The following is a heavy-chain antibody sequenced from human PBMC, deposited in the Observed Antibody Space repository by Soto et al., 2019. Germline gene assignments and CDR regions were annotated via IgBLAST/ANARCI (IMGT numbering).Heavy chain of an antibody. CDR1: GGTFSSYA. J-gene: IGHJ3*02. V-gene: IGHV1-69*13. CDR3: AILQWDYYDSSGYLDAFDI. Sequence: SVKVSCKASGGTFSSYAISWVRQAPGQGLEWMGGIIPIFGTANYAQKFQGRVTITADESTSTAYMELSSLRSEDTAVYYCAILQWDYYDSSGYLDAFDIWGQGTMVPVSS. D-gene: IGHD3-22*01. CDR2: IIPIFGTA.